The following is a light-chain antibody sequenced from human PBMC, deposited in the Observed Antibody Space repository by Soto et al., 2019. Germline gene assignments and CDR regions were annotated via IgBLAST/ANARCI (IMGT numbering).Light chain of an antibody. CDR2: RAS. Sequence: DIQMTQSPSTLSASVGDRVTITCRASQSVNSWLAWYQQKPGKAPNLLIYRASSLKSGVPSRFSGSGSGTELTLTISSLQPDDFATYYCRHYTSYPPWTFGQWTKVAIK. J-gene: IGKJ1*01. CDR3: RHYTSYPPWT. CDR1: QSVNSW. V-gene: IGKV1-5*03.